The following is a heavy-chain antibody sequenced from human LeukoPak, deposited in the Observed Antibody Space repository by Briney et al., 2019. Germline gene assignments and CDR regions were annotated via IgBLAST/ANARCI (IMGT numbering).Heavy chain of an antibody. CDR3: AREQDYDILTGYNFDY. J-gene: IGHJ4*02. CDR1: GFTFSSYS. Sequence: GGPLRLSCAASGFTFSSYSMNWVRQAPGKGLEWVSSISSSSSYIYYADSVKGRFTISRDNAKNSLYLQMNSLRAEDTAVYYCAREQDYDILTGYNFDYWGQGTLVTVSS. V-gene: IGHV3-21*01. CDR2: ISSSSSYI. D-gene: IGHD3-9*01.